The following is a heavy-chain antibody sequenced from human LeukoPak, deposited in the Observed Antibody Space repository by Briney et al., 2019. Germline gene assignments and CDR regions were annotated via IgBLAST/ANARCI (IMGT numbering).Heavy chain of an antibody. D-gene: IGHD3-3*01. CDR1: GGSISSYY. V-gene: IGHV4-59*08. CDR2: IYYSGST. Sequence: SETLSLTCTVSGGSISSYYWSWIRQPPGKGLEWIGYIYYSGSTNYNPSLKSRVTISVDTSKDQFSLKLSSVTAADTAVYYCARQGGYDFWSGYYAHDAFDIWGQGTMVTVSS. CDR3: ARQGGYDFWSGYYAHDAFDI. J-gene: IGHJ3*02.